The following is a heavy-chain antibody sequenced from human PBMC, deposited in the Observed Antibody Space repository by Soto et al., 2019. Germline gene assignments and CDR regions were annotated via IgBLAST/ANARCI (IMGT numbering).Heavy chain of an antibody. CDR1: GYTFTSYA. CDR3: ARDLGGWPEN. Sequence: QVQLVQSGAEVKKPGASVKVSCKASGYTFTSYAIHWVRQAPGQRLDWMGWINAGNGNTKYSQKFQDRGTITRDTSASTAYMELSSLRSEDTALYYCARDLGGWPENWGQGTLGTVSA. J-gene: IGHJ1*01. CDR2: INAGNGNT. D-gene: IGHD6-19*01. V-gene: IGHV1-3*01.